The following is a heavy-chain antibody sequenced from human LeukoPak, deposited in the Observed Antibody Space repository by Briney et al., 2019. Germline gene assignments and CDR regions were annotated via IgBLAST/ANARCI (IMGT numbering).Heavy chain of an antibody. CDR3: ARTGGTIDY. V-gene: IGHV4-30-4*01. Sequence: SETLSLTCAVYGGSFSDYYWSWIRQPPGKGLEWIGYIYYSGSTYYNPSLKSRVTISVDTSKNQFSLKLNSVTAADTAVYYCARTGGTIDYWGQGTLVTVSS. CDR2: IYYSGST. D-gene: IGHD2-8*02. CDR1: GGSFSDYY. J-gene: IGHJ4*02.